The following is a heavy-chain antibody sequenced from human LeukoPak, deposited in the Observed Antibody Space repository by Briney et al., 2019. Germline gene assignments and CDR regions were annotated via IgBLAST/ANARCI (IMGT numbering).Heavy chain of an antibody. V-gene: IGHV4-34*01. D-gene: IGHD1-26*01. Sequence: SETLSLTCAVYGGSFDSYYWTWIRQPPGKGLEWIGEINHIGSNNYNPSLKSRVTILVDTSKNQFSLKLSSVTAADTAVYYCARDLVGATLDYWGQGTLVTVSS. CDR1: GGSFDSYY. CDR2: INHIGSN. CDR3: ARDLVGATLDY. J-gene: IGHJ4*02.